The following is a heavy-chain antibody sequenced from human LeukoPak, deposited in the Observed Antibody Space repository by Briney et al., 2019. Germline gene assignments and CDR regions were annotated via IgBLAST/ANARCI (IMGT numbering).Heavy chain of an antibody. CDR3: ARIDGSSWYGAFDI. D-gene: IGHD6-13*01. CDR2: ISSGNNYI. Sequence: GGPLRLSCAASGFTFSSYCMNWVRQAPGKGLEWVSSISSGNNYIYYADSVKGRFTISRDNAKNSLYLQMNSLRAEDTAVYYCARIDGSSWYGAFDIWGQGTMVTVSS. V-gene: IGHV3-21*01. CDR1: GFTFSSYC. J-gene: IGHJ3*02.